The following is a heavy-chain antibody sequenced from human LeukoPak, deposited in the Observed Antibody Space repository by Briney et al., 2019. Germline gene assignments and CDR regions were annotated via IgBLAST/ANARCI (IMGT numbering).Heavy chain of an antibody. CDR2: INGNGGNT. CDR1: GFTFNTYA. CDR3: ATRQFCSGGTCYGLSF. V-gene: IGHV3-23*01. Sequence: GGSLRLSCATSGFTFNTYAMSWVRQAPGKGLEWVSVINGNGGNTYYADSVKGRFTISRDNSKNTLYLQMNSLRAEDTALYFCATRQFCSGGTCYGLSFWGQGTMVTISS. D-gene: IGHD2-15*01. J-gene: IGHJ3*01.